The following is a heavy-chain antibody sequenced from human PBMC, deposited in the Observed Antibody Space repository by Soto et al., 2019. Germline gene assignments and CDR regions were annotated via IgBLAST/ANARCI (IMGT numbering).Heavy chain of an antibody. D-gene: IGHD3-22*01. CDR2: ISYDGSNK. CDR3: AKAPSGHPFGWLLLPPYYFDY. V-gene: IGHV3-30*18. CDR1: GFTFSSYG. Sequence: GGSLRLSCAASGFTFSSYGMHWVRQAPGKGLEWVAVISYDGSNKYYADSVKGRFTISRDNSKNTLYLQMNSLRAEDTAVYYCAKAPSGHPFGWLLLPPYYFDYWGQGTLVTVSS. J-gene: IGHJ4*02.